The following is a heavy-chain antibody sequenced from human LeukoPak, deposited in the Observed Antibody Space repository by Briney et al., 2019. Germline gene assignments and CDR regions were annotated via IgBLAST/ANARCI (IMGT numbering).Heavy chain of an antibody. CDR3: ARAPPPRGGLLPKLWSAP. Sequence: SETLSLTCTVSGGSISSYYWSWIRQPAGKGLEWIGRIYTSGSTNYNPSLKSRVTMSVDTSTNQFSLKLSSVTAADTAVYYCARAPPPRGGLLPKLWSAPGGREPLVT. CDR1: GGSISSYY. J-gene: IGHJ5*02. D-gene: IGHD3-16*01. CDR2: IYTSGST. V-gene: IGHV4-4*07.